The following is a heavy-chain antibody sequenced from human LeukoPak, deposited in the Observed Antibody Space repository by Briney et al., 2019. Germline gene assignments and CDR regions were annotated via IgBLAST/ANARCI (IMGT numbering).Heavy chain of an antibody. CDR1: GFTFSSYG. V-gene: IGHV3-30*02. D-gene: IGHD2-2*01. Sequence: GGSLRLSCAASGFTFSSYGMHWVRQAPGEGLEWVAFIRYDGSNKYYADSVKGRFTISRDNSKNTLYLQMNSLRAEDTAVYYCAKDPVGVPAAIVDYWGQGTLVTVSS. CDR3: AKDPVGVPAAIVDY. J-gene: IGHJ4*02. CDR2: IRYDGSNK.